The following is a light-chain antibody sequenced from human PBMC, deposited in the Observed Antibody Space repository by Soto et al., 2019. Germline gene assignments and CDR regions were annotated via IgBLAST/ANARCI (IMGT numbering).Light chain of an antibody. J-gene: IGKJ1*01. CDR2: IAS. Sequence: EIVLTQSPGTLSLSPGERATLSCRASQSVSSNYLAWYQQKTGQTPRLLIYIASSRAPGIPDRFSGSGSGTHFTLTISRVEPEDFAVYYCQQSVSSPWTFGQGTKVEIK. V-gene: IGKV3-20*01. CDR3: QQSVSSPWT. CDR1: QSVSSNY.